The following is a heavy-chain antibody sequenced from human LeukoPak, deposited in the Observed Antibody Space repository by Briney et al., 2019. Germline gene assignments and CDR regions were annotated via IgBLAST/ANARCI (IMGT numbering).Heavy chain of an antibody. V-gene: IGHV3-30*01. Sequence: PGGSLRLSCAASGFTFSSYAMHWVRQAPGKGLEWVAVISYDGSNKYYADSVKGRFTIYRDNSKNTLYLQMNSLRAEDTAVYYCARTMIVVVFDYWGQGTLVTVSS. CDR1: GFTFSSYA. J-gene: IGHJ4*02. D-gene: IGHD3-22*01. CDR2: ISYDGSNK. CDR3: ARTMIVVVFDY.